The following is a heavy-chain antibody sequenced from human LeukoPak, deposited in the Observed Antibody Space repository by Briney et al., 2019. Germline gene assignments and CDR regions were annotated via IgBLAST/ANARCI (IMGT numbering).Heavy chain of an antibody. V-gene: IGHV3-7*01. CDR1: GFTFSSYW. J-gene: IGHJ6*02. CDR2: IKEDGSEK. CDR3: TRDGDV. Sequence: PGGSLRLSCAASGFTFSSYWMSWVRQAPGKGLEWVANIKEDGSEKYHVDSVKGRFTISRGNTGNSLYLEMNSLRAEDTAVYYCTRDGDVWGQGTTVTVSS.